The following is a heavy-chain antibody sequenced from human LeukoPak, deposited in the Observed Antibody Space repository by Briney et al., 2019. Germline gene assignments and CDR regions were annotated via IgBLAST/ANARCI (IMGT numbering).Heavy chain of an antibody. J-gene: IGHJ4*02. CDR1: GGSISSSSYY. D-gene: IGHD2-15*01. V-gene: IGHV4-39*07. CDR3: VRHDCSGGSCYYYFEY. CDR2: IYYSGST. Sequence: SETLSLTCTVSGGSISSSSYYWGWIRQPPGKGLEWIGSIYYSGSTYYNLSLKSRVTISVDTSKNQFSLKLSSVTAADTAVYYCVRHDCSGGSCYYYFEYWGQGTLVTVSS.